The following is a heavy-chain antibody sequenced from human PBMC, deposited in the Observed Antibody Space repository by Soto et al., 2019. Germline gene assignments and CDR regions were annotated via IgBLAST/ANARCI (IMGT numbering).Heavy chain of an antibody. J-gene: IGHJ6*02. V-gene: IGHV4-31*03. D-gene: IGHD2-15*01. CDR3: ARVGRYCSGGSCYHPTRYSGMDV. CDR1: GDSINSGGYY. CDR2: IYYSGST. Sequence: QVQLQESGPGLVKPSQTLSLTCTVSGDSINSGGYYWSWIRQHPGKGLEWIGYIYYSGSTYYNPSLRSRITLSVDTSENQFSLKLSSVTAADTAVYYCARVGRYCSGGSCYHPTRYSGMDVWGQGTTVTVSS.